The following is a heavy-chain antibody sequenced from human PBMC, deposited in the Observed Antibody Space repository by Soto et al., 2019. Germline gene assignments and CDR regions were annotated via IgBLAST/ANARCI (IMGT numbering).Heavy chain of an antibody. CDR1: GFTISSTG. V-gene: IGHV3-30*18. CDR3: AKDLGIAVAAH. Sequence: QVQLVESVGGVVQPGGALRLSCAASGFTISSTGMHWVRQAPGKGLEWVAVISHDGGNKYYGDSVKGRFTISRDNSKNTLYLQMNSLRADDTAVYYCAKDLGIAVAAHWGQGTLVTVSS. D-gene: IGHD6-19*01. J-gene: IGHJ4*02. CDR2: ISHDGGNK.